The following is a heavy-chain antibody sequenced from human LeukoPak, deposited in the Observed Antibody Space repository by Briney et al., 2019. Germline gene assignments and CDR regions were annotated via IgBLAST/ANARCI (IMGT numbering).Heavy chain of an antibody. D-gene: IGHD3-22*01. V-gene: IGHV4-39*07. CDR3: ARDRYYYDSSARYFDY. Sequence: PSETLSLTCTVSGGSISSSSHYGGWIRQPPGKGLEWIGTIYYSGSTYYNPSLKSRVTISVDTSKNQFSLKLSSVTAADTAVYYCARDRYYYDSSARYFDYWGQGTLVTVSS. CDR1: GGSISSSSHY. J-gene: IGHJ4*02. CDR2: IYYSGST.